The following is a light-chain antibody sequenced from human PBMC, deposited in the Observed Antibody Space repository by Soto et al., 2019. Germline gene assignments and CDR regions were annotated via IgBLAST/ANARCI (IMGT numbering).Light chain of an antibody. Sequence: QSVLTQPPSVSGAPGQRVSISCTGSTSNIGAPYDVHWYQQLPGAAPKLVIFGNRNRPSGVPERFSGSKSGTSASLAITGLQAEDEADYYCNSYVAGSNVFGTGTKLTVL. CDR3: NSYVAGSNV. V-gene: IGLV1-40*01. CDR1: TSNIGAPYD. J-gene: IGLJ1*01. CDR2: GNR.